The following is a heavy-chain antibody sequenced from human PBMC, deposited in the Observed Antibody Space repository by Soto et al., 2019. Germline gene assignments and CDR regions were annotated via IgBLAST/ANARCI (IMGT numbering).Heavy chain of an antibody. J-gene: IGHJ6*03. V-gene: IGHV1-8*01. CDR1: GYTFTSYD. Sequence: QVQLVQSGAEVKKPGASVKVSCKASGYTFTSYDINWVRQATGQGLEWMGWVNPNSGNIGYAQKFQGRVTMTRNTSISSAHMEQSTLRFDDTAVYYCATTTRYSSGGSCYQGIKYYFNYDMDIWGKGTTVTVSS. CDR3: ATTTRYSSGGSCYQGIKYYFNYDMDI. CDR2: VNPNSGNI. D-gene: IGHD2-15*01.